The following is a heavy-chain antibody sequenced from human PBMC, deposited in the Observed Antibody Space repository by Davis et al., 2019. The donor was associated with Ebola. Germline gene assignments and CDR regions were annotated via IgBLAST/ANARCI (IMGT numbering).Heavy chain of an antibody. D-gene: IGHD3-22*01. Sequence: PSETLSLTCAVYGGSFSGYYWSWIRQPPGKGLEWIGEINHSGSTNYNPSLKSRVTISVDKSKNQFSLKLSSVTAADTAVYYCATYDSSGYYSSFDYWGQGTLVTVSS. CDR1: GGSFSGYY. CDR2: INHSGST. J-gene: IGHJ4*02. CDR3: ATYDSSGYYSSFDY. V-gene: IGHV4-34*01.